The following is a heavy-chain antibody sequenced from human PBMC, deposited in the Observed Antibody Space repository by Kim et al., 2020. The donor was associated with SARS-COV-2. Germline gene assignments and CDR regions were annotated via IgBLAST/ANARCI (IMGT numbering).Heavy chain of an antibody. J-gene: IGHJ6*02. Sequence: GGSLRLSCAASGFTFSSYAMSWVRQAPGKGLEWVSAISGSGGSTYYADSVKGRFTISRDNSKNTLYLQMNSLRAEDTAVYYCASGSYNYDYYYGMDVWGQGTTVTVSS. D-gene: IGHD1-26*01. V-gene: IGHV3-23*01. CDR2: ISGSGGST. CDR1: GFTFSSYA. CDR3: ASGSYNYDYYYGMDV.